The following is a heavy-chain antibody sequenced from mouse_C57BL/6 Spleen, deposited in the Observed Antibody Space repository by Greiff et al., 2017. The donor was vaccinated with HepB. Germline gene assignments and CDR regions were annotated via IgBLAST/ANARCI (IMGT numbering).Heavy chain of an antibody. Sequence: VHLVESGAELVKPGASVKLSCKASGYTFTEYTIHWVKQRSGQGLEWIGWFYPGSGSIKYNEKFKDKATLTADKSSSTVYMELSRLTSEDSAVYFCARHEGIYYDYDVGAMDYWGQGTSVTVSS. CDR2: FYPGSGSI. D-gene: IGHD2-4*01. CDR1: GYTFTEYT. J-gene: IGHJ4*01. V-gene: IGHV1-62-2*01. CDR3: ARHEGIYYDYDVGAMDY.